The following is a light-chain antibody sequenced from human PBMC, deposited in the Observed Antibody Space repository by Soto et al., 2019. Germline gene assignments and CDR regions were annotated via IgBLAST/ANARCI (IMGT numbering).Light chain of an antibody. J-gene: IGKJ4*01. CDR3: QQRSNWLT. V-gene: IGKV3-11*01. CDR1: QSVSTY. Sequence: EIVLTQSPGTLSLSPGERATLSCRASQSVSTYVAWYQQKPGQAPRLLIYDASNRATGISARFSGSGSGTDFTLTISSLEPEDFAVYYCQQRSNWLTFGGGTKVDIK. CDR2: DAS.